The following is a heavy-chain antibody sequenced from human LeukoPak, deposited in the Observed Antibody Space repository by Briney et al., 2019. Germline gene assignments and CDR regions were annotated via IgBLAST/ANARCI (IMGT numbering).Heavy chain of an antibody. CDR3: ARGIGYCSSTSCSPGYFDY. CDR2: ISWNSGTI. D-gene: IGHD2-2*01. Sequence: GGSLRLSCAASGFTFDDYAMHWVRQAPGKGLEWVSGISWNSGTIGYADSVKGRSTISRDNAKNSLYLQMNSLRAKDTAVYYCARGIGYCSSTSCSPGYFDYWGQGTLVTVSS. CDR1: GFTFDDYA. J-gene: IGHJ4*02. V-gene: IGHV3-9*01.